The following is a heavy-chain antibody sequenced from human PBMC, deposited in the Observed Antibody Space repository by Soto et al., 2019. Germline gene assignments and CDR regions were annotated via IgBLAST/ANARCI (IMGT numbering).Heavy chain of an antibody. V-gene: IGHV1-69*13. CDR1: GGTFSSYA. CDR3: ARDGMIPAAIGDNAFDI. CDR2: IIPIFGTA. J-gene: IGHJ3*02. Sequence: ASVKVSCKASGGTFSSYAISWVRQAPGQGLEWMGGIIPIFGTANYAQKFQGRVTITADESTSTAYVELSSLRSEDTAVYYCARDGMIPAAIGDNAFDIWGQGTMVTVSS. D-gene: IGHD2-2*02.